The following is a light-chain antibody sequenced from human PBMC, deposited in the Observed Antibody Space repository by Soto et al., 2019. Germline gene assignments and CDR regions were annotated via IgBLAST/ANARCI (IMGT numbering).Light chain of an antibody. V-gene: IGLV2-14*01. J-gene: IGLJ1*01. CDR1: SSDVGGYNY. CDR3: SSYTSSSTLLYV. Sequence: QSVLTQTASVSASPGQSITISCTGTSSDVGGYNYASWYQQHPGKAPKLMIYEVSNRPSGVSNRFSGSKSGNTASLTISGLQAEDEADYYCSSYTSSSTLLYVFGTGTKVTVL. CDR2: EVS.